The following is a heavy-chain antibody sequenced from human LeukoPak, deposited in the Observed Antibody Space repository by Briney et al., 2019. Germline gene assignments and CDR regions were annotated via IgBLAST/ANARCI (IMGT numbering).Heavy chain of an antibody. CDR1: GASISSTSYY. V-gene: IGHV4-61*01. J-gene: IGHJ3*02. CDR2: IYYSGST. Sequence: SQTLSLTCTVSGASISSTSYYWSWIRQPPGKGLEWIGYIYYSGSTNYNPSLKSRVTISVDTSKNQFSLKLSSVTAADTAVYYCARGRKLGDLDRDDAFDIWGQGTMVTVSS. CDR3: ARGRKLGDLDRDDAFDI. D-gene: IGHD3-16*01.